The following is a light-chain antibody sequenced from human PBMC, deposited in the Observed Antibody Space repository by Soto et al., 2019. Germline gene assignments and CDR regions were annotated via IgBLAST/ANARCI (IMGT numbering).Light chain of an antibody. CDR1: QSVSSY. J-gene: IGKJ1*01. Sequence: EIVLTQSPATLSLSPGERATLSCRASQSVSSYFAWYQQKPGQAPRLLIYDASNRATGIPARFSGSGSGTDFTLTISSLESDVFSVDYRQQRSDCPPRFGPGPK. CDR3: QQRSDCPPR. V-gene: IGKV3-11*01. CDR2: DAS.